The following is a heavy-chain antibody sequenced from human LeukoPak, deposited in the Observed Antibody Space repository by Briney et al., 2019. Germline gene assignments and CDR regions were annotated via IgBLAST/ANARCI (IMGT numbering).Heavy chain of an antibody. J-gene: IGHJ5*02. CDR1: GYTLTELS. D-gene: IGHD2-2*01. CDR3: ATGVASPAAEFDP. Sequence: ASVTVSCKVSGYTLTELSMHWVRQAPGKGLEWMGGFDPEDGETIYAQKFQGRVTMTEDTSTDTAYMELSSLRSEDTAVYYCATGVASPAAEFDPWGQGTLVTVSS. CDR2: FDPEDGET. V-gene: IGHV1-24*01.